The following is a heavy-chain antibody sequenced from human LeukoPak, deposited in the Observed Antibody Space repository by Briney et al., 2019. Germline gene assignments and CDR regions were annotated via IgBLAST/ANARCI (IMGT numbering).Heavy chain of an antibody. V-gene: IGHV4-4*07. CDR1: GGSISNYY. CDR2: IYASGST. D-gene: IGHD3-10*01. Sequence: SETLSLTCTVSGGSISNYYWSWIRQPAGMGLEWIGRIYASGSTNYNPSLKSRVTMSVDTSNNEFSLNLSSVTAADTAVYYCARTSARGAQFDYWGQGTLVTVSS. CDR3: ARTSARGAQFDY. J-gene: IGHJ4*02.